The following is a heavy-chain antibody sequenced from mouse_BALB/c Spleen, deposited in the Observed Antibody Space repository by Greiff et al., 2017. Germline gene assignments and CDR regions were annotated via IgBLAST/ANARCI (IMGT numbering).Heavy chain of an antibody. Sequence: EVMLVESGPGLVKPSQSLSLTCTVTGYSITSDYAWNWIRQFPGNKLEWMGYISYSGSTSYNPSLKSRISITRDTSKNQFFLQLNSVTTEDTATYYCAREGVSLRGGFAYWGQGTLVTVSA. CDR2: ISYSGST. CDR1: GYSITSDYA. CDR3: AREGVSLRGGFAY. J-gene: IGHJ3*01. V-gene: IGHV3-2*02.